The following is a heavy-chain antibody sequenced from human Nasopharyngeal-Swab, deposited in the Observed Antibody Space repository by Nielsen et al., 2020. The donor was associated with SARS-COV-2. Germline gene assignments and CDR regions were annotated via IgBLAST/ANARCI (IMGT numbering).Heavy chain of an antibody. V-gene: IGHV4-34*01. Sequence: RQAPGKGLEWIGEINHSGSTNYNPSLESRVTISVDTSKNQFSLKLSSVTAADTAVYYCASRTGYYDILTGSERSQRPNWFDPWGQGTLVTVSS. J-gene: IGHJ5*02. CDR3: ASRTGYYDILTGSERSQRPNWFDP. CDR2: INHSGST. D-gene: IGHD3-9*01.